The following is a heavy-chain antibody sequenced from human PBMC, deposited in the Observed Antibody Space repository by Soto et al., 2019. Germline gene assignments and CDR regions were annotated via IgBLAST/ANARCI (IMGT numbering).Heavy chain of an antibody. Sequence: QVHLQESRPGLVKPSQTLSLTCTVSGGSISSNTYYWSWIRQHPGKVLEWIGYIYYSGRTYYNPSLNILLTISVETSKNHCSLKLSSVTAADTAVYSCAITRRGYSYGSFDFWGQGTLVTVSS. CDR3: AITRRGYSYGSFDF. CDR1: GGSISSNTYY. V-gene: IGHV4-31*01. D-gene: IGHD5-18*01. CDR2: IYYSGRT. J-gene: IGHJ4*02.